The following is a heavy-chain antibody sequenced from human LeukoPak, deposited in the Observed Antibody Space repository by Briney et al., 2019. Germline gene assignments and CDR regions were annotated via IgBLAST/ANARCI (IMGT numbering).Heavy chain of an antibody. J-gene: IGHJ4*02. CDR3: TRDMQGSRLYLVGSQND. CDR2: ISSSGSTI. Sequence: GGSLRLSCAASGFTFSDYYMSWIRQAPGKGLEWVSYISSSGSTIYYADSVKGRFTISRDNAKNSLYLQMNSLRAEDSALYYCTRDMQGSRLYLVGSQNDWGQGTLVTVSS. V-gene: IGHV3-11*04. D-gene: IGHD1-26*01. CDR1: GFTFSDYY.